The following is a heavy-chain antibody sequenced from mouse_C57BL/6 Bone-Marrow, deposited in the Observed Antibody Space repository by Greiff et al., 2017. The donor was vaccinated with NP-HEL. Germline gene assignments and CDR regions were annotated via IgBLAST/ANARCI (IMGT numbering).Heavy chain of an antibody. Sequence: QVQLQQSGAELVRPGTSVKVSCKASGYAFTNYLIEWVKQRPGQGLEWIGVINPGSGGTNYNEKFKGKATLTADKSSSTAYMQLSSLTSEDSAVYFCARASLSWFAYGGQGTLVTVSA. D-gene: IGHD6-1*01. V-gene: IGHV1-54*01. CDR2: INPGSGGT. CDR1: GYAFTNYL. CDR3: ARASLSWFAY. J-gene: IGHJ3*01.